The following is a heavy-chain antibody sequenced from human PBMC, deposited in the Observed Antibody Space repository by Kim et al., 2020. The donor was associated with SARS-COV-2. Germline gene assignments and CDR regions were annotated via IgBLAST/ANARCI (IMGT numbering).Heavy chain of an antibody. J-gene: IGHJ6*02. Sequence: GGSLRLSCAASGFTFSSYWMSWVRQAPGKGLEWVANIKQDGSEKYYVDSVKGRFTISRDNAKNSLYLQMNSLRAEDTAVYYCARDMYQLHSLSSYYYYGMDVWGQGTTVTVSS. D-gene: IGHD2-2*01. CDR2: IKQDGSEK. CDR1: GFTFSSYW. V-gene: IGHV3-7*03. CDR3: ARDMYQLHSLSSYYYYGMDV.